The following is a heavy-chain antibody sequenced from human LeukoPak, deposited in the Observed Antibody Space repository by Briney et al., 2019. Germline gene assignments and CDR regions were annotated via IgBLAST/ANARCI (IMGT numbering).Heavy chain of an antibody. V-gene: IGHV1-46*01. Sequence: ASVKVSCKASGYTFTSYYMHWVRQAPGQGLQWMGIINPSGGSTSYAQKFQGIATMTRDTSTSTVYMELSSLRSEDTAVYYCARDGITAAALDYWGQGTLVTVSS. CDR2: INPSGGST. J-gene: IGHJ4*02. CDR3: ARDGITAAALDY. D-gene: IGHD6-13*01. CDR1: GYTFTSYY.